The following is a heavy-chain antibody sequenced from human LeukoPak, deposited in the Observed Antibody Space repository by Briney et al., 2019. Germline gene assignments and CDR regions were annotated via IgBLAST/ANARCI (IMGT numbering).Heavy chain of an antibody. CDR1: GYSFTTYW. CDR3: ARQSENSNYLFDY. Sequence: GESLKISCKGSGYSFTTYWIGWVRQMPGKGLEWMGIIYPGDSDTRYSPSFQGQVTISADKSISTAYLQWSSLKASDTAMYYCARQSENSNYLFDYWGQGTLVTVSS. D-gene: IGHD4-11*01. CDR2: IYPGDSDT. V-gene: IGHV5-51*01. J-gene: IGHJ4*02.